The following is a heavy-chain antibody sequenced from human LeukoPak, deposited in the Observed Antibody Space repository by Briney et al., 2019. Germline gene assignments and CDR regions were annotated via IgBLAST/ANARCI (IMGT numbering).Heavy chain of an antibody. CDR2: INHSEST. Sequence: SETLSLTCTVSGGSISSYYWSWIRQPPGKGLEWIGEINHSESTNYNPSLKSRVTVSVDTSKNQFSLKLTSVTAADTAVYYCATRPDIGAAGPGWFDPWGQGTLVTVSS. CDR1: GGSISSYY. J-gene: IGHJ5*02. D-gene: IGHD6-13*01. V-gene: IGHV4-34*01. CDR3: ATRPDIGAAGPGWFDP.